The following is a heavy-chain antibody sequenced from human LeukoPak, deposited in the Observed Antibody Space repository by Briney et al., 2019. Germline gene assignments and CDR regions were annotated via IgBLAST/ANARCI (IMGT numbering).Heavy chain of an antibody. CDR2: IIPIFGTA. CDR3: LIAVVRPYFDY. D-gene: IGHD6-19*01. V-gene: IGHV1-69*13. Sequence: GASVKVSCKASGGTFSSYAISWVRQAPGQGLEWMGGIIPIFGTANYAQKFQGRVTITADESTSTAYMELSSLRSEDTAVYYCLIAVVRPYFDYWGQGTLVTVSS. CDR1: GGTFSSYA. J-gene: IGHJ4*02.